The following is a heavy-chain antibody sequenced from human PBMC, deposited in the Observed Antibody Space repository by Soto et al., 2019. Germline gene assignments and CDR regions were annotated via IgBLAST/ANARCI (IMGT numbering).Heavy chain of an antibody. J-gene: IGHJ4*02. CDR1: GFTFSSYA. CDR2: IYSDGST. V-gene: IGHV3-53*01. D-gene: IGHD2-21*01. CDR3: ATERGPTYYFDY. Sequence: HPGGSLRLSCAASGFTFSSYAMSWVRQAPGKGLEWVSVIYSDGSTYYADSVKGRFTISRDNSKNTLYLQMNSLRAEDTAVYYCATERGPTYYFDYWGRRTLVTVSS.